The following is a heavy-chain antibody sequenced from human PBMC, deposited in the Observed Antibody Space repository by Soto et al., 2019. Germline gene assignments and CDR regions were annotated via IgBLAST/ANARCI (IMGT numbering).Heavy chain of an antibody. J-gene: IGHJ6*02. CDR3: ARRFADYDILTGYYYYYAMDV. CDR1: GYTFTGYY. D-gene: IGHD3-9*01. Sequence: ASVKVSCKASGYTFTGYYMHWVRQAPGQGLEWMGWINPNSGGTNYAQKFQGRVTMTRDTSISTAYMEMSRLRSDDTAVSYCARRFADYDILTGYYYYYAMDVWGQRTTAPV. CDR2: INPNSGGT. V-gene: IGHV1-2*02.